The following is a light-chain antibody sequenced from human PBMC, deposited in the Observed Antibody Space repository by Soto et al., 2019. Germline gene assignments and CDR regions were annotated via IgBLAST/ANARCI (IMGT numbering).Light chain of an antibody. CDR3: SSYTSSSTWV. CDR2: EVT. J-gene: IGLJ3*02. Sequence: QSALAQPASVSGSPGQSITISCTGASNNIGSSNLVSWYQQYPDKAPKLILYEVTKRPSGVSNRFSGSKSGVTASLTISGLQAEDEADYYCSSYTSSSTWVFGGGTQLTVL. V-gene: IGLV2-14*02. CDR1: SNNIGSSNL.